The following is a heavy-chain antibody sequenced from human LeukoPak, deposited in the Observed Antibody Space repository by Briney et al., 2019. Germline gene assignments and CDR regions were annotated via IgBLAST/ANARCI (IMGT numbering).Heavy chain of an antibody. Sequence: GASVKVSCKASGGTFSSYAISWVRQAPGQGLEWMGGIIPIFGTANYAQKFQGRVTITADESTSTAYMELSSLRSEDTAVYYCAREAVEYSSPLDAFDIWGQGTMVTVSS. CDR2: IIPIFGTA. CDR1: GGTFSSYA. J-gene: IGHJ3*02. CDR3: AREAVEYSSPLDAFDI. D-gene: IGHD6-6*01. V-gene: IGHV1-69*13.